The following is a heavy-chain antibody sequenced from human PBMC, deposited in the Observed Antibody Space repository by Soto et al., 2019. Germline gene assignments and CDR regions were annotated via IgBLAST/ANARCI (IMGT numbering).Heavy chain of an antibody. D-gene: IGHD2-2*01. V-gene: IGHV1-69*13. J-gene: IGHJ4*02. Sequence: SVKVSCKASGGTFSSYAISWVRQAPGQGLEWMGGIIPIFGTANYAQKFQGRVTITADESTSTAYMELSSLRSEDTAVYYCARVGHIVVVPAAIHLDYWGQGTLVTV. CDR2: IIPIFGTA. CDR1: GGTFSSYA. CDR3: ARVGHIVVVPAAIHLDY.